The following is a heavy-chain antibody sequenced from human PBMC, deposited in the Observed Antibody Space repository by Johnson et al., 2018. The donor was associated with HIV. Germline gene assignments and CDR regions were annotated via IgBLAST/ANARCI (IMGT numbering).Heavy chain of an antibody. CDR2: IRYDGTNK. CDR1: GFTFSSYD. V-gene: IGHV3-30*02. CDR3: AKTRTTVTTIDAFDI. J-gene: IGHJ3*02. D-gene: IGHD4-17*01. Sequence: QVLLVESGGGVVQPGGSLRLSCETSGFTFSSYDMHWVRQAPGTGLEWVAFIRYDGTNKHFADSVQGRFTISRDNSKNTLYLQMNSLRAEDTAVYYCAKTRTTVTTIDAFDIWGQGTMVTVSS.